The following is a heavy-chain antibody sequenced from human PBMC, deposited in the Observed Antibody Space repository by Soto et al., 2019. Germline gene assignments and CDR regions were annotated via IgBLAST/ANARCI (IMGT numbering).Heavy chain of an antibody. CDR3: AKWSNVVVPAAMFGDYYYGMDV. CDR2: ISGSGGST. V-gene: IGHV3-23*01. CDR1: GFTFSSYA. Sequence: GGSLRLSCAASGFTFSSYAMSWVRQAPGKGLEWVSAISGSGGSTYYADSVKGRFTISRDNSKNTLYLQMNSLRAEDTAVYYCAKWSNVVVPAAMFGDYYYGMDVWGQGTTVTVSS. J-gene: IGHJ6*02. D-gene: IGHD2-2*01.